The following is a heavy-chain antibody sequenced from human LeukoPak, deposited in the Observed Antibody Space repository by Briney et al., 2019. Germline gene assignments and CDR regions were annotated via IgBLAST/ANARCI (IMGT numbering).Heavy chain of an antibody. CDR1: GGSISSYY. Sequence: SETLSLTCTVSGGSISSYYWSWIRQPPGKGLEWIGDIYYSGSTNYNPSLKSRVTISVATSKNQFSLKLSSVTAADTAVYYCARDHEDPYYFDYWGQGTLVTVSS. V-gene: IGHV4-59*12. CDR3: ARDHEDPYYFDY. J-gene: IGHJ4*02. CDR2: IYYSGST.